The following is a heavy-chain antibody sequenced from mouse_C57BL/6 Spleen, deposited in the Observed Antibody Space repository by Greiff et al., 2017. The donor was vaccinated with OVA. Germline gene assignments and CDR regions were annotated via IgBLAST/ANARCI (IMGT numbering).Heavy chain of an antibody. CDR3: TRSGLAPYAMDY. V-gene: IGHV1-15*01. J-gene: IGHJ4*01. Sequence: QVQLKESGAELVRPGASVTLSCKASGYTFTDYEMHWVKQTPVHGLEWIGAIDPETGGTAYNQKFKGKAILTADKSSSTAYMELRSLTSEDSAVYYCTRSGLAPYAMDYWGQGTSVTVSS. CDR2: IDPETGGT. D-gene: IGHD3-1*01. CDR1: GYTFTDYE.